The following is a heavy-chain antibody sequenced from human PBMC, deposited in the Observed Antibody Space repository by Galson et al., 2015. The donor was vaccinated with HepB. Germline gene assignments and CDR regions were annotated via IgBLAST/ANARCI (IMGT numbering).Heavy chain of an antibody. V-gene: IGHV3-33*01. Sequence: SLRLSCAASGFTFSRNSMHWVRQAPGKGLEWVAVIWHDGGNKYYADSVKGRFTISRDNSKNTVSLQMGSLRPDDTAVYFCAILWGLWSGYKFDSWGQGTLVTVSS. CDR2: IWHDGGNK. J-gene: IGHJ4*02. D-gene: IGHD3-3*01. CDR3: AILWGLWSGYKFDS. CDR1: GFTFSRNS.